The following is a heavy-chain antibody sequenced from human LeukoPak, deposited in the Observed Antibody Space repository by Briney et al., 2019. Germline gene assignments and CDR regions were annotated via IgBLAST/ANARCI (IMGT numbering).Heavy chain of an antibody. D-gene: IGHD3-3*01. J-gene: IGHJ4*02. V-gene: IGHV3-23*01. CDR2: ISGSGGST. CDR3: AKDPAVYDFWSGYFSY. Sequence: GGSLRLSCAAYGLTFSSYAMGWVRQAPGKGLEWVSAISGSGGSTYYADSVKGRFTISRDNSKNTLYLQMNSLRAEDTAVYYCAKDPAVYDFWSGYFSYWGQGTLVTVSS. CDR1: GLTFSSYA.